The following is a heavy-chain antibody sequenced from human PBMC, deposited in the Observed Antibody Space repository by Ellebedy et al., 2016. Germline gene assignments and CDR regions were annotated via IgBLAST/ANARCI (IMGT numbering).Heavy chain of an antibody. D-gene: IGHD4-17*01. CDR2: ITTKADGGTT. Sequence: GESLKISCVASGFIFSNAWMTWVRQAPGKGLEWVARITTKADGGTTDYAAPVKGRFTISRDDSKDTLYLQMNSLKTEDTAVYYCARVQYGDSLDWGQGTLVTVSS. CDR3: ARVQYGDSLD. V-gene: IGHV3-15*01. CDR1: GFIFSNAW. J-gene: IGHJ4*02.